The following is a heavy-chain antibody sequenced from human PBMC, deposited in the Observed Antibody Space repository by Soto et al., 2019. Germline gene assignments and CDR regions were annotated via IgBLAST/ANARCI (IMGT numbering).Heavy chain of an antibody. D-gene: IGHD6-13*01. CDR1: GFSLSTSGVG. CDR3: AHPGIAAAAKLYFDY. Sequence: QITLKESGPTLVKPTQTLTLTCTFSGFSLSTSGVGVGWIRQPPGKALEWLALIYWNDDKRYSPSLKSRLTITKDTTKNQVVLTMTNMDPVDTATYYSAHPGIAAAAKLYFDYWGQGTLVTVSS. V-gene: IGHV2-5*01. CDR2: IYWNDDK. J-gene: IGHJ4*02.